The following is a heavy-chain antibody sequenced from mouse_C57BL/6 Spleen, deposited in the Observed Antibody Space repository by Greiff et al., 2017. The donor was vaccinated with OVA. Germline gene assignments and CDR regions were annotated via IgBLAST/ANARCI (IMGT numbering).Heavy chain of an antibody. V-gene: IGHV1-59*01. CDR3: ARYDYDGGGYYAMDY. CDR1: GYTFTSYW. J-gene: IGHJ4*01. CDR2: IDPSDSYT. D-gene: IGHD2-4*01. Sequence: VQLQQPGAELVRPGTSVKLSCKASGYTFTSYWMHWVKQRPGQGLEWIGVIDPSDSYTNYNQKFKGKATLTVDTSSSTAYMQRSSLTSEDSAVYYCARYDYDGGGYYAMDYWGQGTSVTVSS.